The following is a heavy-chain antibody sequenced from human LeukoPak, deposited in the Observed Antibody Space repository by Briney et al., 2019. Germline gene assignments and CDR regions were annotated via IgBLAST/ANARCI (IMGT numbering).Heavy chain of an antibody. D-gene: IGHD3-22*01. CDR3: ARKCCDDSSGYYPYFDY. CDR2: IYHSGST. J-gene: IGHJ4*02. Sequence: SETLSLTCAVSGGSISSGGYSWSWIRQPPGKGLEWIGYIYHSGSTYYNPSLKSRVTISVDTSKNQFSLKLSSVTAADTAVYYCARKCCDDSSGYYPYFDYWGQGTLVTVSS. CDR1: GGSISSGGYS. V-gene: IGHV4-30-2*01.